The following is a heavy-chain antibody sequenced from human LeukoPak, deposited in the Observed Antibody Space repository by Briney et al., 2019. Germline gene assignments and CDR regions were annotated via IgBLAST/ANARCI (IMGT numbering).Heavy chain of an antibody. CDR1: GYSFTSYW. D-gene: IGHD6-19*01. J-gene: IGHJ4*02. Sequence: GESLKISCKGSGYSFTSYWIGWVRQMPGKALKGMGLIYPGDSDTRYSPSFQGQVTISAVKSISTAYLQWSSLKASDTAMYYCARHNLGHSSGWYSVDYWGQGTLVTVSS. CDR2: IYPGDSDT. V-gene: IGHV5-51*01. CDR3: ARHNLGHSSGWYSVDY.